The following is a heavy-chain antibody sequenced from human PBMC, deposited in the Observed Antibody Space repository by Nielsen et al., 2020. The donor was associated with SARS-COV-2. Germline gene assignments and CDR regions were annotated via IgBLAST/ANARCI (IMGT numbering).Heavy chain of an antibody. Sequence: GGSLRLSCAASGFTFDDYGMSWVRQAPGKGLEWVANIKQDGSEKYYVDSVKGRFTISRDNAKNSLYLQMNSLRAEDTAVYYCARDRGNLIVVVPAALEYWGQGTLVTVSS. CDR1: GFTFDDYG. V-gene: IGHV3-7*03. D-gene: IGHD2-2*01. CDR2: IKQDGSEK. J-gene: IGHJ4*02. CDR3: ARDRGNLIVVVPAALEY.